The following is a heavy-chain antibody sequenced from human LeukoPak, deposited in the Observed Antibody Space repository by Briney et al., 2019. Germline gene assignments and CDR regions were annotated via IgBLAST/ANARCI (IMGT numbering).Heavy chain of an antibody. D-gene: IGHD3-3*01. CDR1: GVTFSSYV. V-gene: IGHV3-23*01. CDR2: ISGSGGGT. CDR3: TTDRDTYYDFWSGYYS. Sequence: GSLRLSCEASGVTFSSYVMSWVRQAPGKGPEWVSGISGSGGGTYYADSVKGRFAISRDNSKNTLYLQMNSLKTEDTAVYYCTTDRDTYYDFWSGYYSWGQGTLATVSS. J-gene: IGHJ4*02.